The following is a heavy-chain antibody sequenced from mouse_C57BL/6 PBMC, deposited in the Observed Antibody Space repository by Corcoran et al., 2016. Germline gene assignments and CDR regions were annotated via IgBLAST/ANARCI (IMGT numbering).Heavy chain of an antibody. CDR3: ARGLLRPPYYYAMDY. D-gene: IGHD1-2*01. Sequence: QVQLQQSGAELVKPGASVKISCKASGYAFSSYWMNWVKQRPGKGLEWIGQIYPGDGDTNYNGKFKGKATLTADKSSSTAYMQLSSLTSEDSAVYFCARGLLRPPYYYAMDYWGQGTSVTVSS. J-gene: IGHJ4*01. V-gene: IGHV1-80*01. CDR2: IYPGDGDT. CDR1: GYAFSSYW.